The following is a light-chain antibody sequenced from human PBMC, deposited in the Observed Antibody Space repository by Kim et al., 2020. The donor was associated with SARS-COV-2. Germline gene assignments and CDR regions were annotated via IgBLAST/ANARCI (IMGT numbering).Light chain of an antibody. Sequence: ASVGDRVTITCRTTQSSSSHLNWYQQKPGRAPKRLISAASTLQGGVPSRFSGSGSETDFTLTISSLQPEDFATYFCQQSYITPFTFGPGTKVDIK. CDR1: QSSSSH. CDR3: QQSYITPFT. V-gene: IGKV1-39*01. J-gene: IGKJ3*01. CDR2: AAS.